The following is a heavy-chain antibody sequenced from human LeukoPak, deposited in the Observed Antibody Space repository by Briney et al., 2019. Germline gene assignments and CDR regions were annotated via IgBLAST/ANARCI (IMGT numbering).Heavy chain of an antibody. CDR1: GFTFSSYG. CDR3: VRDVTMIVVDNWFDP. CDR2: IWYDGSNK. Sequence: PGRSLRLSCAASGFTFSSYGMHWVRQAPGKGLEWVAVIWYDGSNKYYADSVKGRFTISRDNSKNTLYLQMNSLRAEDTAVYYCVRDVTMIVVDNWFDPWGQGTLVTVSS. D-gene: IGHD3-22*01. V-gene: IGHV3-33*01. J-gene: IGHJ5*02.